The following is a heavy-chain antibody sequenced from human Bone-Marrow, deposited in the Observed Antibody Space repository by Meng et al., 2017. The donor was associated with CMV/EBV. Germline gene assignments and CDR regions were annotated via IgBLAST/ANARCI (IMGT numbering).Heavy chain of an antibody. V-gene: IGHV4-34*01. J-gene: IGHJ4*02. CDR2: INHSGST. Sequence: QHVAPGLLSPSGPLSLTCAVYGGSFSGYYWSWIRQPPGKGLEWIGEINHSGSTNYNPSLKSRVTISVDTSKNQFSLKLSSVTAADTAVYYCARASGYSSGWYLWWGQGTLVTVSS. CDR1: GGSFSGYY. D-gene: IGHD6-19*01. CDR3: ARASGYSSGWYLW.